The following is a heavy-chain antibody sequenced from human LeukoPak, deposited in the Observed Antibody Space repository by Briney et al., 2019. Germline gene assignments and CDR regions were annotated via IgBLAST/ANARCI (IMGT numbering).Heavy chain of an antibody. D-gene: IGHD1-1*01. CDR1: GYTFTSYY. V-gene: IGHV1-2*02. CDR3: ARDLEEVDAFDI. CDR2: INPNSGGT. J-gene: IGHJ3*02. Sequence: ASVKVSCKASGYTFTSYYMHWVRQAPGQGLEWMGWINPNSGGTNYAQKFQGRVTMTRDTSISTAYMELSRLRSDDTAVYYCARDLEEVDAFDIWGQGTMVTVSS.